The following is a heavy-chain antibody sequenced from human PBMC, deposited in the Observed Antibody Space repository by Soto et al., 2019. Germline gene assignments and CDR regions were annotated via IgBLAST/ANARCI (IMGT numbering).Heavy chain of an antibody. Sequence: SGGSLRLSCTAPGFTFSNYAMSWVRQAPGKGLEWVSAITRTDSTYYADSVKGRFTISRDNSRNTLYLQMNSLGAEDAALYYCAKALVGEVGATDYWGQGTLVTVSS. J-gene: IGHJ4*02. CDR1: GFTFSNYA. D-gene: IGHD1-26*01. CDR2: ITRTDST. V-gene: IGHV3-23*01. CDR3: AKALVGEVGATDY.